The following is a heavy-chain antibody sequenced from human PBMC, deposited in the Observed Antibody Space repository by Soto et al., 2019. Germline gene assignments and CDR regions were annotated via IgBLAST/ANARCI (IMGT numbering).Heavy chain of an antibody. CDR3: ARDLATVAVAGTFTDDY. J-gene: IGHJ4*02. V-gene: IGHV3-30-3*01. D-gene: IGHD6-19*01. CDR1: GFTFSSYA. Sequence: QVQLVESGGGVVQPGRSLRLSCAASGFTFSSYAMHWVRQAPGKGLEWVAAISYDGSNKYYADSVKGRFTISRDNSKNTLYLQMNSLRAEDTAVYYCARDLATVAVAGTFTDDYWGQGTLVTVSS. CDR2: ISYDGSNK.